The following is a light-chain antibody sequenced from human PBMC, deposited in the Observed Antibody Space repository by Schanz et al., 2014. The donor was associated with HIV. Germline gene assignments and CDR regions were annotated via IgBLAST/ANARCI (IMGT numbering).Light chain of an antibody. V-gene: IGLV2-14*01. J-gene: IGLJ2*01. CDR3: ISYTRDTVL. CDR2: EVS. Sequence: QSALTQPASVSGSPGQSVTISCTGTSSDVGGYNYVSWYQQHPGKAPKLMIYEVSERPSGVPDRFSGSKSGNTASLTISGLQPEDEADYYCISYTRDTVLFGGGTKLTVL. CDR1: SSDVGGYNY.